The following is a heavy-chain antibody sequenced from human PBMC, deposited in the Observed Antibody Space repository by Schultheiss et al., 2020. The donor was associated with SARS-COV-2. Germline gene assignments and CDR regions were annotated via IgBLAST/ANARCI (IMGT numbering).Heavy chain of an antibody. CDR1: GFTFSSYA. J-gene: IGHJ4*02. CDR2: IGTAGDT. CDR3: ARQGVTMVRELDY. Sequence: GESLKISCSASGFTFSSYAMSWVRQATGKGLEWVSAIGTAGDTYYPGSVKGRFTISRENAKNSLYLQMNSLRAGDTAVYYCARQGVTMVRELDYWGQGTLVTVSS. D-gene: IGHD3-10*01. V-gene: IGHV3-13*01.